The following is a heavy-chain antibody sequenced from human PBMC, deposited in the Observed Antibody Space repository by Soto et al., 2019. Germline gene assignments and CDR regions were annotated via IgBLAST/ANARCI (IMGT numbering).Heavy chain of an antibody. CDR1: GFTFSSYA. V-gene: IGHV3-23*01. CDR2: ISGSGGST. CDR3: AKDRALYYYDSSGTDDAFDI. J-gene: IGHJ3*02. Sequence: PGGSLRLSCAASGFTFSSYAMSWVRQAPGKGLEWVSAISGSGGSTYYADSVKGRFTISRDNSKNTLYLQMNSLRAEDTAVYYCAKDRALYYYDSSGTDDAFDIWGQGTMVTVSS. D-gene: IGHD3-22*01.